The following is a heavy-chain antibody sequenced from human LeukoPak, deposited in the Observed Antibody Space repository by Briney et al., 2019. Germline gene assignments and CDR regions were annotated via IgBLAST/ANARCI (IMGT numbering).Heavy chain of an antibody. V-gene: IGHV5-51*01. CDR2: IYPGDSDT. CDR1: GYSFTSYW. J-gene: IGHJ4*02. D-gene: IGHD3-22*01. CDR3: ARPSYYYDSSGYFDY. Sequence: GESLKISCKGSGYSFTSYWIGWVRQMPGESLEWIGIIYPGDSDTRYSPSFQGQVTISADKSISTAYLPRSSLKASDTAMYYCARPSYYYDSSGYFDYWGQGTLVTVSS.